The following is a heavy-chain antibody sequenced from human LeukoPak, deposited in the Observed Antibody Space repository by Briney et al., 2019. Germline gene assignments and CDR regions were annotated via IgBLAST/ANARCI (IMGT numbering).Heavy chain of an antibody. CDR3: ARGLSSSWSGYYHYCYYYYMDV. CDR2: ISYDGSKK. Sequence: GGSLRLSCAASGFTFSTYGMHWVRQAPGKGLEWVAVISYDGSKKYYADSVKGRFTISRDNSKNTLYLQMNSLRSEDTAVYYCARGLSSSWSGYYHYCYYYYMDVWGKGTTVTVSS. CDR1: GFTFSTYG. J-gene: IGHJ6*03. D-gene: IGHD3-3*01. V-gene: IGHV3-30*03.